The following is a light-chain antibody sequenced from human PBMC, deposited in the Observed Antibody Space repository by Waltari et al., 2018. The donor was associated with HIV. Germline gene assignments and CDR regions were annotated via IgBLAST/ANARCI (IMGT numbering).Light chain of an antibody. CDR2: GVT. V-gene: IGLV2-14*01. CDR3: SSYTTSNTGV. Sequence: QSALTQPASVSGSPGQSITISCTGTSSDVGGYNYVSWYQQHPGKAPKFMIYGVTNRPSGVSKRFSGSKSGNTASLTISGLRAEDEADYYCSSYTTSNTGVFGTGTKVTVL. CDR1: SSDVGGYNY. J-gene: IGLJ1*01.